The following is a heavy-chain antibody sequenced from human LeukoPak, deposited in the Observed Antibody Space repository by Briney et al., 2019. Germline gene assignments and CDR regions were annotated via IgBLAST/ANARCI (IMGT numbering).Heavy chain of an antibody. D-gene: IGHD3-10*01. Sequence: ASVKVSCKASGYTFTGYYMHWVRQAPGQGLEWMGWINPNSGGTNYAQKFQGRATMTRDTSISTAYMELSRLRSDDTAVYYCARNVLLWFGESKGYFDYWGQGTLVTVSS. CDR1: GYTFTGYY. CDR2: INPNSGGT. V-gene: IGHV1-2*02. J-gene: IGHJ4*02. CDR3: ARNVLLWFGESKGYFDY.